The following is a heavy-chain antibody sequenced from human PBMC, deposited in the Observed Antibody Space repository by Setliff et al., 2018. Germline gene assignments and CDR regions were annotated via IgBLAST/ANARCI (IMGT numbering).Heavy chain of an antibody. CDR1: GGSISSSSYY. Sequence: SETLSLTCTVSGGSISSSSYYWGWIRQPPGKGLEWIGSIYYSGSTYYNPSLKSRVTISVDTSKNQFSLKLSSVTAADTAVYYCARVIVFGEMATILNFVYFDYWGQGTLVTVSS. J-gene: IGHJ4*02. CDR3: ARVIVFGEMATILNFVYFDY. V-gene: IGHV4-39*07. CDR2: IYYSGST. D-gene: IGHD5-12*01.